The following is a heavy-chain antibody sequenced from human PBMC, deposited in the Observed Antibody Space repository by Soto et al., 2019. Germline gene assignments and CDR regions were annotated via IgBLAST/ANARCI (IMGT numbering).Heavy chain of an antibody. D-gene: IGHD6-6*01. V-gene: IGHV4-61*01. Sequence: SETLSLTCTVSGGSVSSGSYYWSWIRQPPGKGLEWIGYIYYSGSTNYNPSLKSRVTISVDTSKNQFSLKLSSVTAADTAVYYCARGLVSIAANWFDPWGQGTLVTVSS. CDR2: IYYSGST. CDR3: ARGLVSIAANWFDP. CDR1: GGSVSSGSYY. J-gene: IGHJ5*02.